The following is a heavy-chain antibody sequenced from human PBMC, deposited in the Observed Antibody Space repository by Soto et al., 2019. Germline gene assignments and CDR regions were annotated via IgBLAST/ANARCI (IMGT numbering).Heavy chain of an antibody. CDR2: IYYSGST. Sequence: PSETLSLTCTVSGGSISSGGYYWSWIRQHPGKGLEWIGYIYYSGSTYYNPSLKSRVTISVDTSKNQFSLKLSSVTAADTAVYYCAREKGWTTGTTFDHWGQGTLVTVSS. V-gene: IGHV4-31*03. D-gene: IGHD1-7*01. CDR1: GGSISSGGYY. J-gene: IGHJ5*02. CDR3: AREKGWTTGTTFDH.